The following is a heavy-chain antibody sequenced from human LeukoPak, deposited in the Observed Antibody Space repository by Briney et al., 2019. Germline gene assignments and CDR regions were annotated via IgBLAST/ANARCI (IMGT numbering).Heavy chain of an antibody. Sequence: GGSLRLSCAASGFTFSSYSMNWVRQAPGKGLDWVSYISSSSSTIYYADSVKGRFTISRDNSKNTLYLQMNSLRAEDTAVYYCAREASLSFGELLHFDYWGQGTLVTVSS. CDR2: ISSSSSTI. CDR1: GFTFSSYS. CDR3: AREASLSFGELLHFDY. V-gene: IGHV3-48*01. D-gene: IGHD3-10*01. J-gene: IGHJ4*02.